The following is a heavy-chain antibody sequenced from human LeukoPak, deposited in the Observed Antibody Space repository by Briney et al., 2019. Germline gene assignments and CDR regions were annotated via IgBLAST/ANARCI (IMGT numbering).Heavy chain of an antibody. V-gene: IGHV1-18*01. CDR1: GYTFTSYG. CDR3: ARPLSALDAFDI. D-gene: IGHD1-26*01. Sequence: ASVKVSCKASGYTFTSYGIAWVRQAPGQGLESMGWISSYNGNTNYAQKFQGRVTMTRDTSTSTVYMELSSLRSEDTAVYYCARPLSALDAFDIWGQGTMVTVSS. CDR2: ISSYNGNT. J-gene: IGHJ3*02.